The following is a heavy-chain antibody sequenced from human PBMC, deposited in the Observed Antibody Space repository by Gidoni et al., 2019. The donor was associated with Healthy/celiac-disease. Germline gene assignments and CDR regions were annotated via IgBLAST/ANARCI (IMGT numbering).Heavy chain of an antibody. D-gene: IGHD2-21*02. CDR1: GFTFSDYY. CDR2: ISSSSSYT. Sequence: QVQLVESGGGLVKPGGSLRLSCAASGFTFSDYYMSWIRQAPGKGLEWVSYISSSSSYTNYADSVKGRFTISRDNAKNSLYLQMNSLRAEDTAVYYCARDSEYCGGDCYGDGMDVWGQGTTVTVSS. J-gene: IGHJ6*02. CDR3: ARDSEYCGGDCYGDGMDV. V-gene: IGHV3-11*06.